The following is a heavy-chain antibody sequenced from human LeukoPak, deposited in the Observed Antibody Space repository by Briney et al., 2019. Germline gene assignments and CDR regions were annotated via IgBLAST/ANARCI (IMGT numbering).Heavy chain of an antibody. J-gene: IGHJ3*02. CDR1: GFTFSSYA. D-gene: IGHD1-26*01. CDR2: ISYDGSNK. V-gene: IGHV3-30-3*01. Sequence: GGSLRLSYAASGFTFSSYAMHWVRQAPGKGLEWVAVISYDGSNKYYADSVKGRFTISRDNSKNTLYLQMNSLRAEDTAVYYCARVAGATSFGIWGQGTMVTVSS. CDR3: ARVAGATSFGI.